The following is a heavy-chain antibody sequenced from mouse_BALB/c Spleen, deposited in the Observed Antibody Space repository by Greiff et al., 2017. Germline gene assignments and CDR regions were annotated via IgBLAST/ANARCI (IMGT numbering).Heavy chain of an antibody. J-gene: IGHJ4*01. V-gene: IGHV5-4*02. CDR2: ISDGGSYT. CDR1: GFTFSDYY. Sequence: EVKLVESGGGLVKPGGSLKLSCAASGFTFSDYYMYWVRQTPEKRLEWVATISDGGSYTYYPDSVKGRFTISRDNAKNNLYLQMSSLKSEDTAMYYCARDRAYGNYVSYYAMDYWGQGTSVTVSS. D-gene: IGHD2-1*01. CDR3: ARDRAYGNYVSYYAMDY.